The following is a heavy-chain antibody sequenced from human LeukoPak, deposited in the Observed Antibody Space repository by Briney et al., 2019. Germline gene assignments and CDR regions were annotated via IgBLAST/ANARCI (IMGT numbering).Heavy chain of an antibody. D-gene: IGHD2-21*02. CDR3: ARVEYCGGDCYGFDY. Sequence: SETLSLTCTVSGGSISSYYWSWIRQPPGKGLEWIGYIYYSGSTNYNPSLKSRVTISVDTSKNQFSLKLSSVTAADTAVYYCARVEYCGGDCYGFDYWGQGTLVTVSS. J-gene: IGHJ4*02. CDR2: IYYSGST. V-gene: IGHV4-59*01. CDR1: GGSISSYY.